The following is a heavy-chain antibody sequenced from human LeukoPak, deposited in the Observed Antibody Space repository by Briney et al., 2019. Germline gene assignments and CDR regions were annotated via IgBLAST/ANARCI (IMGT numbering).Heavy chain of an antibody. CDR3: ARVKGGYFDY. CDR2: TYYSGST. CDR1: GGSVSSGSYY. V-gene: IGHV4-61*01. Sequence: ASETLSLTCTVSGGSVSSGSYYWSWIRQPPGKGLEWIGYTYYSGSTNYNPSLKSRVTISVDTSKNQFSLKLSSVTAADTAVYYCARVKGGYFDYWGQGTLVTVSS. J-gene: IGHJ4*02. D-gene: IGHD3-22*01.